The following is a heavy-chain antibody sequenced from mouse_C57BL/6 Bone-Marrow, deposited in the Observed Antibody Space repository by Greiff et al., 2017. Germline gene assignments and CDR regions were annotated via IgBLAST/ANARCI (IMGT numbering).Heavy chain of an antibody. CDR2: IDPSDSYT. D-gene: IGHD2-4*01. J-gene: IGHJ3*01. V-gene: IGHV1-69*01. Sequence: VQLQQPGAELVMPGASVKLSCKASGYTFTSYWMHWVKQRPGQGLEWIGEIDPSDSYTNYNQKFKGKSTLTVDKSSSTAYMQLSSLTSEDAAVYYGAREGIYYDYEGGFAYWGQGTLVTVSA. CDR1: GYTFTSYW. CDR3: AREGIYYDYEGGFAY.